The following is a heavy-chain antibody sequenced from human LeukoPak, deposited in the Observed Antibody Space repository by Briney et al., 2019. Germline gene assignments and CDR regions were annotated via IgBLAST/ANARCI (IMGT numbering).Heavy chain of an antibody. CDR3: ARLGGKWELLPYFDY. CDR1: GFTFSSYG. J-gene: IGHJ4*02. V-gene: IGHV3-30*02. Sequence: GGSLRLSCAASGFTFSSYGMPWVRQAPGKGLEWVAFIRYDGSNKYYADSVKGRFTISRDNSKNTLYLQMNSLRAEDTAVYYCARLGGKWELLPYFDYWGQGALVTVSS. D-gene: IGHD1-26*01. CDR2: IRYDGSNK.